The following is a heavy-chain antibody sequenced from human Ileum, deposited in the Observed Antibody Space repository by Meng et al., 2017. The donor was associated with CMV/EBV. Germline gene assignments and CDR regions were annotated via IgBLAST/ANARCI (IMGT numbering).Heavy chain of an antibody. CDR3: VKTTRSPYS. J-gene: IGHJ4*02. D-gene: IGHD1-14*01. CDR1: GFAFSSNV. Sequence: GESLKISCAASGFAFSSNVMNWVRRAPGKGLEWVSSIGGSGDLTWYADSVRGRFTISRDNSKNTVFLHMNSLRADDTAVYFCVKTTRSPYSWGQGPLVTVPQ. CDR2: IGGSGDLT. V-gene: IGHV3-23*01.